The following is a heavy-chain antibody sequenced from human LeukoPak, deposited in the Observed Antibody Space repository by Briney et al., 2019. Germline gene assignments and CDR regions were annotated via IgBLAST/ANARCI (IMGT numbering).Heavy chain of an antibody. CDR1: GLTVSSNY. Sequence: GGSLRLSCAASGLTVSSNYMSWVRQAPGKGLEWVSVIYSGGSTYYADSVKGRFTISRDNSKNTLYLQMNSLRAEDTAVYYCARALGYSGSYYAAYYFDYWGQGTLVTVSS. CDR2: IYSGGST. J-gene: IGHJ4*02. CDR3: ARALGYSGSYYAAYYFDY. V-gene: IGHV3-66*01. D-gene: IGHD1-26*01.